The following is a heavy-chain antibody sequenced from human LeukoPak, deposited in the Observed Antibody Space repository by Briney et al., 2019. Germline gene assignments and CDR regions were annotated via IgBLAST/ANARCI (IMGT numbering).Heavy chain of an antibody. CDR1: GFTFSSYW. D-gene: IGHD5-24*01. CDR2: INSDGSST. CDR3: ARSGQRWLQFYYFDY. V-gene: IGHV3-74*01. Sequence: QSGGSLRLSCAASGFTFSSYWMHWVRQAPGKGLVWVSRINSDGSSTSYADSVKGRFTISRDNAKNTLYLQMNSLRAEDTAVYYCARSGQRWLQFYYFDYWGQGTLVTVSS. J-gene: IGHJ4*02.